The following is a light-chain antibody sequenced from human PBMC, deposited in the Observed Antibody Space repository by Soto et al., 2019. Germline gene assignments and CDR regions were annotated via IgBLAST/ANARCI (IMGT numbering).Light chain of an antibody. Sequence: QSALTQPASVSGSPGQSIAISCTGTTSDVGGYNYVSWYQQHPGKVPKLLIHEVSNRPSGVSNRFSGSKSGNTASLTISGLQAEDEADYYCLSKTSTISYVFGTGTKGIVL. CDR2: EVS. V-gene: IGLV2-14*01. CDR1: TSDVGGYNY. CDR3: LSKTSTISYV. J-gene: IGLJ1*01.